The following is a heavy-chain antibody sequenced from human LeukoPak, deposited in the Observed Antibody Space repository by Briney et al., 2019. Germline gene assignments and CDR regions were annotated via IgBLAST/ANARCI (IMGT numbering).Heavy chain of an antibody. CDR3: AKCRRCITTSCYTAFDY. V-gene: IGHV3-9*01. Sequence: GGSLSLSCAASGFAFDDYAMHWVRPAPGKGLEWVSGISVNGHIDYADSVKGRFTISRDNAKNSLYLQMNSLRAEDTALYYCAKCRRCITTSCYTAFDYWGQGTLVTVSS. CDR1: GFAFDDYA. J-gene: IGHJ4*02. D-gene: IGHD2-2*02. CDR2: ISVNGHI.